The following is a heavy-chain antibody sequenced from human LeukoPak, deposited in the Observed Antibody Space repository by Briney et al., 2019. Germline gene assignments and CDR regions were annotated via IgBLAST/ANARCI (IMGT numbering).Heavy chain of an antibody. Sequence: GTLRLSCAASGFTFSSYGMSWVRQAPGKGLEWIGSIYYSGSTYYNPSLKSRVTISVDTSKNQFSLKLSSVTAADTAVYFCATSGYTTSYYTFFHHWGQGTLVTVSS. J-gene: IGHJ1*01. V-gene: IGHV4-38-2*01. D-gene: IGHD1-26*01. CDR1: GFTFSSYG. CDR2: IYYSGST. CDR3: ATSGYTTSYYTFFHH.